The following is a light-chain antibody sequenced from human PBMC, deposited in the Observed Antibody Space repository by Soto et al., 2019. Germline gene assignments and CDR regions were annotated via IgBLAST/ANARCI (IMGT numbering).Light chain of an antibody. V-gene: IGLV2-14*01. Sequence: QSAVTQPASVSGSPGQSITISCTGTSTDVGGYNYVSWYQQHPGKAPKLMIYDVSNRPSGVANRFSGSKSGNTASLTISGLEAEDEADYYCCSYTISSTLEVFGGGTKLTVL. CDR1: STDVGGYNY. J-gene: IGLJ2*01. CDR2: DVS. CDR3: CSYTISSTLEV.